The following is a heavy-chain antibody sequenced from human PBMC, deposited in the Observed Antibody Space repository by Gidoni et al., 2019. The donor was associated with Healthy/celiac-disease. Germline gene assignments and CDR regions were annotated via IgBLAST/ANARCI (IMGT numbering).Heavy chain of an antibody. D-gene: IGHD4-17*01. CDR3: ARQRFVWDTVTTVFDY. V-gene: IGHV1-46*01. J-gene: IGHJ4*02. Sequence: QVQLVQSGAEVKKPGASVKVSCKASGYTFPSYYMHWVRQAPGQGLEWMGIINPSGGSTSYAQKFQGRVTMTRDTSTSTVYMELSSLRSEDTAVYYCARQRFVWDTVTTVFDYWGQGTLVTVSS. CDR2: INPSGGST. CDR1: GYTFPSYY.